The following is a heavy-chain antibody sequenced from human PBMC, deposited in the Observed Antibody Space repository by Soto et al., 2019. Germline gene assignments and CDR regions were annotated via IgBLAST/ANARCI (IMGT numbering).Heavy chain of an antibody. V-gene: IGHV3-23*01. Sequence: GGSLRLSCAASGFTFSSYAMSWVRQAPGKGLEWVSAISGSGGSTYYADSVKGRFTISRDNSKNTLYLQMNSLRAEDTAVYYCASGYSSSWFLLGGYYYMDVWGKGTTVTVSS. CDR1: GFTFSSYA. J-gene: IGHJ6*03. CDR3: ASGYSSSWFLLGGYYYMDV. D-gene: IGHD6-13*01. CDR2: ISGSGGST.